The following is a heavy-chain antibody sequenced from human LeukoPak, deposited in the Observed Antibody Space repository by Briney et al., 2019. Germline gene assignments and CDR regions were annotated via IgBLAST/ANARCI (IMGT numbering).Heavy chain of an antibody. V-gene: IGHV3-23*01. J-gene: IGHJ1*01. CDR2: ISGDGGST. CDR3: AKVRDYYDSSGYGEYFQH. CDR1: GFTFSNYV. Sequence: PRGSLRLSCAASGFTFSNYVMSWVRLAPGKGLEWVSVISGDGGSTFSADSVKGRFTISRDNSKNMLYLQMNSLRAEDTAVYYCAKVRDYYDSSGYGEYFQHWGQGTLVTVSS. D-gene: IGHD3-22*01.